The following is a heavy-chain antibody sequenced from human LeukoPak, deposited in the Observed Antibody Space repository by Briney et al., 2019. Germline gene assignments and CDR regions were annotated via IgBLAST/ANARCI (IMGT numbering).Heavy chain of an antibody. J-gene: IGHJ6*03. CDR1: GYTFTSYG. V-gene: IGHV1-18*01. D-gene: IGHD1-7*01. CDR3: ARVGELLYYYYMDV. CDR2: ISAYNGNT. Sequence: ASVKVSCKASGYTFTSYGISWVRQAPGQGLEWMGWISAYNGNTNYAQKLQGRVTMTTDTATSTAYMELRSLRSDDTAVYYCARVGELLYYYYMDVWGKGTTVTVSS.